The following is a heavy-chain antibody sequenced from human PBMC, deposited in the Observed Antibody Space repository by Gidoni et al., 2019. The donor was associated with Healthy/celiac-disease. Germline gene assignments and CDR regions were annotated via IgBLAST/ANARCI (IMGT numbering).Heavy chain of an antibody. CDR2: IIPILGIA. CDR3: ARALIGDYGGNSGAFDI. J-gene: IGHJ3*02. CDR1: GGPFSSYT. V-gene: IGHV1-69*02. D-gene: IGHD4-17*01. Sequence: QVQLVQSGAEVKKPGSSVKASCKASGGPFSSYTISWVRQAPGQGLEWMGRIIPILGIANYAQKFQGRVTITADKSTSTAYMELSSLRSEDTAVYYCARALIGDYGGNSGAFDIWGQGTMVTVSS.